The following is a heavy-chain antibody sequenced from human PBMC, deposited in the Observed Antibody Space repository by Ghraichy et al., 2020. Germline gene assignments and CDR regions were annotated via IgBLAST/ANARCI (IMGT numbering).Heavy chain of an antibody. Sequence: LSLTCTVSGGSISSSSHYWGWIRQPPGKGLEWIGYISYSGSTSYSPSLKSRVTISVDTSKNQFSLKLSSVTAADTAVYYCARLYDFWSGYLRDDDGGYWGQGTLVTVSS. CDR2: ISYSGST. CDR1: GGSISSSSHY. V-gene: IGHV4-39*01. D-gene: IGHD3-3*01. J-gene: IGHJ4*02. CDR3: ARLYDFWSGYLRDDDGGY.